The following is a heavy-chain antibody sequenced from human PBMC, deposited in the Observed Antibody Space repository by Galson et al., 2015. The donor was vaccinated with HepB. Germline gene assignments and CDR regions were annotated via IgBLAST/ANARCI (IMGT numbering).Heavy chain of an antibody. V-gene: IGHV3-30*01. Sequence: SLRLSCAASGFTFSNYAMYWVRQAPGKGLEWVAVIPYDGSNKFHAESMKARFSISRDNSKNTLFLQMNSLGPQDTGRYYCARGTGYRSGYLDHWGQGTLVTVSS. CDR3: ARGTGYRSGYLDH. J-gene: IGHJ4*02. D-gene: IGHD2-15*01. CDR2: IPYDGSNK. CDR1: GFTFSNYA.